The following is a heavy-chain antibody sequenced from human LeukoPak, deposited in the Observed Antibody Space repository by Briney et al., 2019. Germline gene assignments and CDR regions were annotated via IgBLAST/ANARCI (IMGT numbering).Heavy chain of an antibody. J-gene: IGHJ5*02. Sequence: SETLSLTCTVSGGSISSGDYYWSWIRQPPGKGLEWIGYIYYSGSTYYNPSPKSRVTISVDTSKNQFSLKLSSVTAADTAVYYCARDRTGAGDSSGPNWFDPWGQGTLVTVSS. CDR1: GGSISSGDYY. CDR2: IYYSGST. V-gene: IGHV4-30-4*01. D-gene: IGHD3-22*01. CDR3: ARDRTGAGDSSGPNWFDP.